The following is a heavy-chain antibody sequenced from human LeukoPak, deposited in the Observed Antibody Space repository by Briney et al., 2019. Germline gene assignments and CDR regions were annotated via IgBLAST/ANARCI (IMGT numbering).Heavy chain of an antibody. D-gene: IGHD2-21*01. V-gene: IGHV3-48*03. CDR3: ARLLWWAPDAFDI. Sequence: GGSLRLSCAASGFTFSSYEMNWVRQAPGKGLEWVSYISSSGGTIYYADSVKGRFTISRDNAKNSLYLQMNSLRAEDTAVYYCARLLWWAPDAFDIWGQGTMVTVSS. CDR1: GFTFSSYE. CDR2: ISSSGGTI. J-gene: IGHJ3*02.